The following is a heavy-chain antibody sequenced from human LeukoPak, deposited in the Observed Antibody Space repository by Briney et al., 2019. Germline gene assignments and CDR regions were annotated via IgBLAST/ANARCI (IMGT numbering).Heavy chain of an antibody. CDR1: GGSMSSYY. J-gene: IGHJ4*02. D-gene: IGHD6-13*01. V-gene: IGHV4-59*01. CDR3: ARGVYIAAAQYGY. Sequence: SETLSLTCTVSGGSMSSYYWSWIRQPPGKGLEWIGYIYYSGTTNYNPSLKSRVTISVDTSKNQFSLKLKSVTAADTAVYYCARGVYIAAAQYGYWGQGTLVTVSS. CDR2: IYYSGTT.